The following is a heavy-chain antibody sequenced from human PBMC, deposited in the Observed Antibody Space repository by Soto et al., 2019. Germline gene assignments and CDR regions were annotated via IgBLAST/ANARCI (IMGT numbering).Heavy chain of an antibody. CDR2: INPSGGST. D-gene: IGHD5-18*01. CDR3: ARDQRRGYSTGNWFDP. J-gene: IGHJ5*02. CDR1: GYMFTTYD. V-gene: IGHV1-46*01. Sequence: GASVKVSCKASGYMFTTYDIMWVRQAPGQGLEWMGIINPSGGSTSYAQKFQGRVTMTRDTSTSTVYMELSSLRSEDTAVYYCARDQRRGYSTGNWFDPWGQGTLVTVSS.